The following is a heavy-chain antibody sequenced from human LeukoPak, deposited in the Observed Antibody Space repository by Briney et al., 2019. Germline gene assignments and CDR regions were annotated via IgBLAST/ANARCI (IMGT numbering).Heavy chain of an antibody. CDR3: AKDLKVKPPSPPFEY. D-gene: IGHD3-9*01. V-gene: IGHV3-66*01. Sequence: PGGSLRLSCAASGFTVSSNDMSWVRQAPGKGLEWVSVIYTGGGTYYADSVKGRFTISRDNSKNTQYLQMNSLRAEDTAVYYCAKDLKVKPPSPPFEYWGQGTLVTVSS. J-gene: IGHJ4*02. CDR1: GFTVSSND. CDR2: IYTGGGT.